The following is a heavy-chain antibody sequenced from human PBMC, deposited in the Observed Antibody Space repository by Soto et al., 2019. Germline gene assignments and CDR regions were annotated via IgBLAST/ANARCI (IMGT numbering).Heavy chain of an antibody. CDR2: IYYSENT. Sequence: SETLSLTCTVSGGSISSSSNHRGWIRQPPGKGLEWIGNIYYSENTYYNPSLKSRVTISVDTSKNQFSLRLTSVTAADTAVYYCATHPPYGPLDHWGQGTLVTGSS. CDR3: ATHPPYGPLDH. V-gene: IGHV4-39*01. D-gene: IGHD4-17*01. J-gene: IGHJ4*02. CDR1: GGSISSSSNH.